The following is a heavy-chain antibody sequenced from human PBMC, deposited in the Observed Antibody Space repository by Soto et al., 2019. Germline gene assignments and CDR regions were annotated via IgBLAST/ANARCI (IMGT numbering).Heavy chain of an antibody. CDR2: IYSGGST. Sequence: EVQLVESGGGLVQPGGSLRLSCAASGFTVSSNYMSWVRQAPGKGLEWVSVIYSGGSTYYADSVKGRFTISRDNSKNTLYLQMNSLRAEGSAVYYCAKGLGPRYSSSWPFDYWGQGTLVTVSS. CDR3: AKGLGPRYSSSWPFDY. V-gene: IGHV3-66*01. D-gene: IGHD6-13*01. CDR1: GFTVSSNY. J-gene: IGHJ4*02.